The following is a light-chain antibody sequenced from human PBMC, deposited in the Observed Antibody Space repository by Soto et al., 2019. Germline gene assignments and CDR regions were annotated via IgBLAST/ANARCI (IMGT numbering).Light chain of an antibody. Sequence: IVFTQSPGTLSLSPGERATLSCRAGQSVSSYLAWYQQKPGQGPRLLIYGASSRAPGIPDRFSGGGSGTAFTLTIDRLEPEDFAVYYCQQYGSSPPTFGQGTKVDI. CDR3: QQYGSSPPT. CDR2: GAS. CDR1: QSVSSY. J-gene: IGKJ1*01. V-gene: IGKV3-20*01.